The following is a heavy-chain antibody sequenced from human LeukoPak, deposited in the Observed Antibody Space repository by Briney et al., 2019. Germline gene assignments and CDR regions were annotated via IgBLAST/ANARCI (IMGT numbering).Heavy chain of an antibody. V-gene: IGHV3-30-3*01. CDR1: GFTFSSYA. CDR3: ARARTREVDY. Sequence: GGSLRLSCAASGFTFSSYAMHWVRQAPGKGLEWVAVISYDGSNKYYADSVKGRFTISRDNSKNTPYLQMNSLRAEDTAVYYCARARTREVDYWGQGTLVTVSS. J-gene: IGHJ4*02. CDR2: ISYDGSNK. D-gene: IGHD3-10*01.